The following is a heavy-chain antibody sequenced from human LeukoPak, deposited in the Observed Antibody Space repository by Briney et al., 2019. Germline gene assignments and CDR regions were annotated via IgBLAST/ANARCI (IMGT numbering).Heavy chain of an antibody. CDR2: IYTSGST. CDR3: TRDLATVTGYYYYYMDV. D-gene: IGHD4-11*01. V-gene: IGHV4-61*02. CDR1: GGSISSGSYY. J-gene: IGHJ6*03. Sequence: PSETLSLTCTVSGGSISSGSYYWSWIRQPAGKGLEWVGCIYTSGSTNYNPSLKSRVTISVDTSKNQFSLKLSSVTPADTAVFYCTRDLATVTGYYYYYMDVWGKGTTVTVSS.